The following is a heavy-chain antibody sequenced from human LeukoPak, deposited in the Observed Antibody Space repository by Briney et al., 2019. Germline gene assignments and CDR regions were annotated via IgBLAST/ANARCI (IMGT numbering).Heavy chain of an antibody. V-gene: IGHV4-30-2*01. Sequence: SETLSLTCAVSGGSISSGGYSWSWIRQPPGKGLEWIGYIYHSGSTYYNPSLKSRVTISVDRSKKQFPLKLSSVTAADTAVYYCARNLVATSTYYFDYWAQGTLVTASS. CDR3: ARNLVATSTYYFDY. CDR1: GGSISSGGYS. J-gene: IGHJ4*02. D-gene: IGHD5-12*01. CDR2: IYHSGST.